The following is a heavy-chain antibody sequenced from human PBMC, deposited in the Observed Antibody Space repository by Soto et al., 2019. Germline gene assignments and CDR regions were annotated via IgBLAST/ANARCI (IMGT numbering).Heavy chain of an antibody. J-gene: IGHJ5*01. D-gene: IGHD5-12*01. CDR1: GGSITRGGSY. Sequence: QVQLQESGPGLVKPSQTLSLTCTVSGGSITRGGSYWSWIRQHPEKGLEWIGYVAYRGGTYYNPSLKSRVTFLVDMSKNLLSLRLSSVTAADPAVSYCARAWLEYNWFDSWGQGTLVTVSS. V-gene: IGHV4-31*03. CDR2: VAYRGGT. CDR3: ARAWLEYNWFDS.